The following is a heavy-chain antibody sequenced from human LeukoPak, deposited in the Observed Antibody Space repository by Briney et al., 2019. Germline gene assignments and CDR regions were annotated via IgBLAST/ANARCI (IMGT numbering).Heavy chain of an antibody. J-gene: IGHJ4*02. Sequence: GGSLRLSCAASEFTFSSYAMSWVRQAPGKGLEWVSAISDSGGRTYYADSVKGRFTISRDNSKNTLYLQMNSLRAEDTAVYYCARGRGYDSGAYNYAFSDYWGQGTLVTVSS. CDR1: EFTFSSYA. V-gene: IGHV3-23*01. D-gene: IGHD3-22*01. CDR2: ISDSGGRT. CDR3: ARGRGYDSGAYNYAFSDY.